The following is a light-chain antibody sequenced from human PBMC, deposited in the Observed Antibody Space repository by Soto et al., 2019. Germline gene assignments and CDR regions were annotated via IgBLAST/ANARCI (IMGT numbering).Light chain of an antibody. J-gene: IGKJ2*01. CDR1: QSVSSN. Sequence: DIVMTQSPVTLSVSPGERATLSCRASQSVSSNLAWYQQRPGQSLRLLFYGASTRATGIPARFTGSGSGTHFTLTISSLQSEDFVVYYCQQSNKWPYTFGQGTKLE. V-gene: IGKV3-15*01. CDR3: QQSNKWPYT. CDR2: GAS.